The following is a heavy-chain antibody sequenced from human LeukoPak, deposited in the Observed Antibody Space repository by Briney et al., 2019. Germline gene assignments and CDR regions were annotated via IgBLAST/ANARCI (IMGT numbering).Heavy chain of an antibody. CDR2: ISGGDVST. V-gene: IGHV3-23*01. Sequence: GGSLRLSCAASGFTFDDYAMHWVRQAPGKGLEWVSNISGGDVSTYYADSVKGRFTISRDNSKNTLYLQMNSLRADDTAVYYCAKSGYNRFDYWGQGTLVTVSS. J-gene: IGHJ4*02. D-gene: IGHD5-24*01. CDR3: AKSGYNRFDY. CDR1: GFTFDDYA.